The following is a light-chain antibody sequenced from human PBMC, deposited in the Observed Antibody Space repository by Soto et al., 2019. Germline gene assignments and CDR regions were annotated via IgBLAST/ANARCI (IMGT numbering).Light chain of an antibody. Sequence: DIQMTQSPSTLSASVGDTVTITCRASQSISGYLAWYQQKPGKAPKLLSLESGVPSRFIGSGSGTGFTLTISSLQPDDSASDYCQQYQSYPWTFGQGTRVEIK. J-gene: IGKJ1*01. V-gene: IGKV1-5*01. CDR1: QSISGY. CDR3: QQYQSYPWT.